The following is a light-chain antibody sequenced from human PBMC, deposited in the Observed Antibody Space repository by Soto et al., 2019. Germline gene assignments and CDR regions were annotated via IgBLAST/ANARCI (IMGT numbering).Light chain of an antibody. CDR2: GAS. V-gene: IGKV3-15*01. Sequence: EVVMTQSPATLSVSPGDGSTLSCRGSQGVSSDLAWYQQKPGQAPRLLIYGASSRATGIPARFSGSGSGTDFTLTIGSLKAADSAVYYCQQYNKWHTITFGHGTRLEIK. J-gene: IGKJ5*01. CDR1: QGVSSD. CDR3: QQYNKWHTIT.